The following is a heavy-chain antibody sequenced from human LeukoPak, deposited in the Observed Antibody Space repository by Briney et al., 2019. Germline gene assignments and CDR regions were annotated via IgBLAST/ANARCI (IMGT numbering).Heavy chain of an antibody. J-gene: IGHJ4*02. CDR3: ARDNPVTPVTLYYFDF. V-gene: IGHV3-33*08. CDR1: GFTFSSYG. Sequence: PGGSLRLSCAASGFTFSSYGMHWVRQAPGKRLEWVAVIWNDGSNKYYADSVKGRFTISRDNSKNTLYLQMNSLRAEDTAVYYCARDNPVTPVTLYYFDFWGQGTLVTVSS. D-gene: IGHD4-17*01. CDR2: IWNDGSNK.